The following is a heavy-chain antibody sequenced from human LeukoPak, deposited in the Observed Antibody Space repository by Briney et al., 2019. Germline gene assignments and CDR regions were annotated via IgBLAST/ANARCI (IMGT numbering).Heavy chain of an antibody. CDR1: GGTFNTYA. CDR2: IIPILSIA. Sequence: GASVKVSCKASGGTFNTYAINWVRQAPGQGLEWMGRIIPILSIANNAQKFQGRVTITADESTSTAYMVLSSLRSEDTAVYYCATPGRPSGSHYYYYYYMDVWGKGTTVTVSS. CDR3: ATPGRPSGSHYYYYYYMDV. V-gene: IGHV1-69*04. D-gene: IGHD3-22*01. J-gene: IGHJ6*03.